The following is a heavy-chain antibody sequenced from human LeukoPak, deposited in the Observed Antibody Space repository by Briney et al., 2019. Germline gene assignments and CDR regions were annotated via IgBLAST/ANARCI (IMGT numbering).Heavy chain of an antibody. D-gene: IGHD1-7*01. CDR3: ARGNWSYPPFLEY. V-gene: IGHV3-21*01. CDR2: ISSSSSYI. CDR1: GFTFSSYA. Sequence: GGSLRLSCAASGFTFSSYAMNWVRQAPGKGLDWVSSISSSSSYIYYADSVKGRFTISRDNAKNSLYLQMNSLRAEDTAVYYCARGNWSYPPFLEYWGQGTLVTVSS. J-gene: IGHJ4*02.